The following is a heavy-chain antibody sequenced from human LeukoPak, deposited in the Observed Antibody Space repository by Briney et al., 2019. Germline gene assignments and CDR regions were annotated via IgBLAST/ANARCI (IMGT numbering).Heavy chain of an antibody. CDR2: INHSGST. CDR3: ARGPYSYYMDV. V-gene: IGHV4-34*01. CDR1: GGSFSGYY. D-gene: IGHD2-21*01. J-gene: IGHJ6*03. Sequence: SETLSLTCAVYGGSFSGYYWSWIRQPPGKGLEWIGEINHSGSTNYNPSLKSRVTISVDTSKNQFSLKLSSVTAADTAVYYCARGPYSYYMDVWGQGTTVTVSS.